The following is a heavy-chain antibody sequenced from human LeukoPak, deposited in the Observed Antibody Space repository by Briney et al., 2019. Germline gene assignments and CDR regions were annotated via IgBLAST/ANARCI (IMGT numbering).Heavy chain of an antibody. CDR2: IYYNGDT. Sequence: PSETLSLTCSVSGGSISSSRSYWGWIRQTPGKGLEWVGSIYYNGDTYYNPSFKSRVSMSVDTAKNQISLILTSVTAADTAVYYCARYRTEPTVAPGGDIWGQGTMVAVSS. CDR1: GGSISSSRSY. V-gene: IGHV4-39*07. D-gene: IGHD4-23*01. J-gene: IGHJ3*02. CDR3: ARYRTEPTVAPGGDI.